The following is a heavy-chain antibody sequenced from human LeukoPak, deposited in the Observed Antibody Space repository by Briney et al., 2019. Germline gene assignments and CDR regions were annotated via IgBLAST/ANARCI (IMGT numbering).Heavy chain of an antibody. CDR1: GGSFSGYY. D-gene: IGHD3-10*01. J-gene: IGHJ4*02. V-gene: IGHV4-34*01. CDR2: INHSGST. Sequence: SETLSLTCAVYGGSFSGYYWSWIRQPPGKGLEWIGEINHSGSTNYNPSLKSRVTISVDTSKNQFSLKLSSVTAADTAVYYCARRRGYFDYWGQGTLVTVSS. CDR3: ARRRGYFDY.